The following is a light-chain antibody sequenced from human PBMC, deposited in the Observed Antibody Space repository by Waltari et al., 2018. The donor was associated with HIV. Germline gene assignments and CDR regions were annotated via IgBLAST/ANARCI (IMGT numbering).Light chain of an antibody. J-gene: IGKJ1*01. V-gene: IGKV4-1*01. Sequence: DIVMTQSPDSLAVSLGERATIDCKSSPSVFYGSNNRNHLAWYQQKAGQPPKLLIAWASTRESGVPDRFSGSGSGTDFTLTISSLQAEDVAVYYCQQYYTSPKTFGQGTKVEIK. CDR2: WAS. CDR1: PSVFYGSNNRNH. CDR3: QQYYTSPKT.